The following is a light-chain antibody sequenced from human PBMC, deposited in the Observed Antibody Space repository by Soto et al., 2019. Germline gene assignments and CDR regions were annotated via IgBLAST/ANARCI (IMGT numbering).Light chain of an antibody. J-gene: IGKJ5*01. CDR2: ATS. CDR3: QQLFDSPIT. Sequence: DIQMTQSPSSLSASVGDRVTITCRASQSISGHLNWYQHKPGKAPELLIYATSTLHIGVPSRFSATVSGTEFSLTITSLQPEDFATYYCQQLFDSPITFGQGTRLDIK. V-gene: IGKV1-9*01. CDR1: QSISGH.